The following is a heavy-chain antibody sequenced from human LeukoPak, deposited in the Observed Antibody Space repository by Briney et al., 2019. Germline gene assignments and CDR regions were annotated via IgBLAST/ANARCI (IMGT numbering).Heavy chain of an antibody. CDR1: GYSFTSYW. J-gene: IGHJ4*02. V-gene: IGHV5-51*01. CDR2: IYPGDSDT. CDR3: ARGLEDIVVVPAAMYYFDY. Sequence: GESLKISCKGSGYSFTSYWVGWVRQMPGKGLEWMGIIYPGDSDTRYSPSFQGQVTISADKSISTAYLQWSSLKASDTAMYYCARGLEDIVVVPAAMYYFDYWGQGTLVTVSS. D-gene: IGHD2-2*01.